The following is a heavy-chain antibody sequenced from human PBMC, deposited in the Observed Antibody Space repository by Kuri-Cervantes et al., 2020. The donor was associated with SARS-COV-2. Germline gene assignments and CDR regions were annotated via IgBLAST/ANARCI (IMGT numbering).Heavy chain of an antibody. CDR2: IVVGSGNT. V-gene: IGHV1-58*02. J-gene: IGHJ6*03. CDR3: AADRAAGYYYYMDV. Sequence: SVKVSCKASGFTFTSSAMQWVRQARGQRLEWMGWIVVGSGNTNYAQKFQERVTITRDMSTSTAYMELSSLRSEDTAVYHCAADRAAGYYYYMDVWGKGTTVTVSS. CDR1: GFTFTSSA. D-gene: IGHD2-15*01.